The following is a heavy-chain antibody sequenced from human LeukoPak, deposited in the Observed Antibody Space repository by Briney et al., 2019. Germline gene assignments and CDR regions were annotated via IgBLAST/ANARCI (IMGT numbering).Heavy chain of an antibody. Sequence: SETLSLTCTVSGGPISSSSYYWGWIRQPPGKGLEWIGSIYYSGSTYYNPSLKSRVTISVDTSKNQFSLKLSSVTAADTAVYYCAREYYYDSSGFEPGFDYWGQGTLVTVSS. D-gene: IGHD3-22*01. V-gene: IGHV4-39*07. CDR2: IYYSGST. CDR3: AREYYYDSSGFEPGFDY. J-gene: IGHJ4*02. CDR1: GGPISSSSYY.